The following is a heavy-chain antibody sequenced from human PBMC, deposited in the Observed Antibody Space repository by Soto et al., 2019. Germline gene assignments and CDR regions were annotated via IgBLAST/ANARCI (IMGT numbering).Heavy chain of an antibody. CDR2: INAGNGNT. V-gene: IGHV1-3*01. D-gene: IGHD5-18*01. Sequence: GASVKVSCKAFGYTFTSYAMHWVRQAPGQRLEWMGWINAGNGNTKYSQKFQGRVTITRDTSASTAYMELSSLRSEDTAVYYCARVGYVDTAMAIYWGQGTLVTVSS. CDR3: ARVGYVDTAMAIY. CDR1: GYTFTSYA. J-gene: IGHJ4*02.